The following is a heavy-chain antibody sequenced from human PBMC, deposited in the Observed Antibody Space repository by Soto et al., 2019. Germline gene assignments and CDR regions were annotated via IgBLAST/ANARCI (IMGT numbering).Heavy chain of an antibody. CDR3: AKGAHDSSRYYSWFDP. CDR1: GFTFSIYA. Sequence: EVQLLESGGGLIQPGGSLRLSCAASGFTFSIYAMSWVRQAPGKGLEWVSTVSGSGGSTYYADSVNGRFTISRDNSKNTLYLQMNSLRAEDTAVYYCAKGAHDSSRYYSWFDPWGQGTLVTVSS. D-gene: IGHD3-22*01. V-gene: IGHV3-23*01. J-gene: IGHJ5*02. CDR2: VSGSGGST.